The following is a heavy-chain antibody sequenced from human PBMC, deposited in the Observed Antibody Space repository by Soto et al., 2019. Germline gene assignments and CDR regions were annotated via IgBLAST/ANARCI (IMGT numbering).Heavy chain of an antibody. CDR3: ARGEDDYGDFGSMDV. D-gene: IGHD4-17*01. Sequence: QVQLVQSGAEVKKPGSSVKLSCRASGGHFDRFALSWLRQAHGQGLEWMGGNIPFLSATSYAQKFQGRVTITADESARTLYLELRSLTSDDTAVYYCARGEDDYGDFGSMDVWGQGTSVTVSS. CDR2: NIPFLSAT. J-gene: IGHJ6*02. CDR1: GGHFDRFA. V-gene: IGHV1-69*01.